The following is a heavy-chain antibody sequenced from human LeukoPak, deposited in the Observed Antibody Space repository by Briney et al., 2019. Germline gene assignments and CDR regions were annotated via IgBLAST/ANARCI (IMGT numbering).Heavy chain of an antibody. CDR3: ARPYNSGWKGGFDY. CDR1: GGSISSGGYY. V-gene: IGHV4-31*03. CDR2: VYYSGST. J-gene: IGHJ4*02. Sequence: SETLSLTCTVSGGSISSGGYYCRWIRQHPGKGLEWIGNVYYSGSTYYNPSLKSRVIISVDTSKNQFSLKLSSVTAADTAVYYCARPYNSGWKGGFDYWGQGTLVTVSS. D-gene: IGHD6-19*01.